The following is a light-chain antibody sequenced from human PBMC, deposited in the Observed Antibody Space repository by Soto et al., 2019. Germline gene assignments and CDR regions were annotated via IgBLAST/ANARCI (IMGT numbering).Light chain of an antibody. J-gene: IGKJ4*01. CDR1: QTITRY. CDR2: SIS. CDR3: EQSDTIPLT. V-gene: IGKV1-39*01. Sequence: DIQMTQSPSSLSASVGDRVTITFRASQTITRYLNWYQQKPVKAPILLISSISSLRGGVPSRFSGSGSGTAVTITSSSLQPEDFASYYWEQSDTIPLTFGGGTKVEI.